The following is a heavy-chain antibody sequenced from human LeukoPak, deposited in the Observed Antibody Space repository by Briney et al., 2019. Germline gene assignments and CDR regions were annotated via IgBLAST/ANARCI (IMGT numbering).Heavy chain of an antibody. D-gene: IGHD2-21*01. J-gene: IGHJ4*02. CDR2: ISTDGTST. V-gene: IGHV3-74*01. CDR1: GFSFSSHL. CDR3: ANSLTSGY. Sequence: PGGSLRLSCAASGFSFSSHLMYWVRQAPGKGLVCVSRISTDGTSTNYADSVKGRFTISRDNAKNTLYLQMNSLRAEDTAVYYCANSLTSGYWGQGTLVTVFS.